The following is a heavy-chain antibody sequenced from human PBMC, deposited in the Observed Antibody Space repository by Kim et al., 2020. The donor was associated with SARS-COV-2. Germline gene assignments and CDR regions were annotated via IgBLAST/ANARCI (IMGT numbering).Heavy chain of an antibody. D-gene: IGHD2-21*01. CDR1: GDSISYYY. J-gene: IGHJ4*02. CDR3: ATYRAYTDYYFDY. CDR2: INNTGNT. V-gene: IGHV4-59*03. Sequence: SETLSLTCTVSGDSISYYYWNWIRQPPGKGLEWIGCINNTGNTNYNAALKNRLDISLDTTKNQCSLKLSSVTTADTAIYYCATYRAYTDYYFDYWGQGTLVTVSS.